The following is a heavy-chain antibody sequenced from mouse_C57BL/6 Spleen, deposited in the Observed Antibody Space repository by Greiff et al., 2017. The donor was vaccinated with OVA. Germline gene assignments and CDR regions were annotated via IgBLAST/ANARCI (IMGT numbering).Heavy chain of an antibody. J-gene: IGHJ4*01. D-gene: IGHD1-1*01. CDR2: ISSGGDYI. CDR1: GFTFSSYA. V-gene: IGHV5-9-1*02. CDR3: TREGSSYRYYAMDY. Sequence: EVHLVESGEGLVKPGGSLKLSCAASGFTFSSYAMSWVRQTPEKRLEWVAYISSGGDYIYYADTVKGRVTISRDNARNTLYLQMSSLKSEDTAMYYCTREGSSYRYYAMDYWGQGTSVTVSS.